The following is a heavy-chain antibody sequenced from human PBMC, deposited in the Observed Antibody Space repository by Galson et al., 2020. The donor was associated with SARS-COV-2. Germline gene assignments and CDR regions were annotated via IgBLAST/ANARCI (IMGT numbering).Heavy chain of an antibody. CDR1: GYTFTDYY. Sequence: GESLKISCKASGYTFTDYYMHWVRQAPGQGLEWMGWINSNSGGSNYGQKFQGRVTITRDTSSSTAYMELRRLMSDDTAVYYCARNGGYCGSASCPHPEYDAFDIWGQGTMVTVSS. CDR3: ARNGGYCGSASCPHPEYDAFDI. CDR2: INSNSGGS. J-gene: IGHJ3*02. V-gene: IGHV1-2*02. D-gene: IGHD2-2*03.